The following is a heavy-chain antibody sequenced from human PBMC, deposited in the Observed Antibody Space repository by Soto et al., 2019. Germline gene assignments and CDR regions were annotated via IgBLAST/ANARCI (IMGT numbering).Heavy chain of an antibody. D-gene: IGHD6-13*01. Sequence: QVQLQESGPGLVKPSGTLSLTCAVSSGSIFSRNWWSWVRQPPGKGLEWIGETRNSGGANYNPSLQSRVTITVDRSKNHFFLEVRSVTAADTAVYYCASHLVMSGTRGFDNWGLGDLVTVSS. CDR3: ASHLVMSGTRGFDN. J-gene: IGHJ4*02. CDR2: TRNSGGA. V-gene: IGHV4-4*02. CDR1: SGSIFSRNW.